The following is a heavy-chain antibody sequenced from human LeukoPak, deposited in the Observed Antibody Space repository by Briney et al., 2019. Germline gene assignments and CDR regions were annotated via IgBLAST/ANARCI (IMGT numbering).Heavy chain of an antibody. CDR3: AADRDYSNTERGFDY. J-gene: IGHJ4*02. Sequence: ASVKVSCKTSGYTFTDCYSHWVRQAPGQGLEWMGWINPNSGETNSAQKFQGRVTMTGDTSFSTAYMELRRVTRDDTAVTYCAADRDYSNTERGFDYWGQGTLVTVSS. CDR2: INPNSGET. CDR1: GYTFTDCY. D-gene: IGHD4-11*01. V-gene: IGHV1-2*02.